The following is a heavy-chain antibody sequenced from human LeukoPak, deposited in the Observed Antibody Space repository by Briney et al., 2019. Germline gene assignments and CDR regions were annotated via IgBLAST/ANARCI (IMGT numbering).Heavy chain of an antibody. Sequence: SETLSLTCTVSGGSISSGGYYWSWIRQHPGKGLEWIGYIYYSGSTYYNPSLKSRVTISVDTSKNQFSLKLSSVAAADTAVYYCASHLDSSSWGYFDYWGQGTLVTVSS. V-gene: IGHV4-31*03. CDR2: IYYSGST. CDR1: GGSISSGGYY. J-gene: IGHJ4*02. D-gene: IGHD6-13*01. CDR3: ASHLDSSSWGYFDY.